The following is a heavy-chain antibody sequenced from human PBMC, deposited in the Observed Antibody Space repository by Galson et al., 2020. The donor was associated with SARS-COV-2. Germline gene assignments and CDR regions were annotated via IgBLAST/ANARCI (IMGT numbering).Heavy chain of an antibody. CDR1: GFSLSNARMG. CDR2: IFSNDEK. CDR3: ARIGDWDYYYYGMDV. J-gene: IGHJ6*02. Sequence: ESGPTLVKPTETLTLTCTVSGFSLSNARMGVSWIRQPPGKALEWLAHIFSNDEKSYSTSLKSRLTISKDTSKSQVVLTMTNMDPVDTATYYCARIGDWDYYYYGMDVWGQGTTVTVSS. V-gene: IGHV2-26*01. D-gene: IGHD2-21*01.